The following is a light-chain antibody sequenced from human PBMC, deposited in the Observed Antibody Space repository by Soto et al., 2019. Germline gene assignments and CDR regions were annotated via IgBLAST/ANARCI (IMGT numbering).Light chain of an antibody. CDR3: CSYTSSSPYV. CDR1: SSNIGTYT. V-gene: IGLV1-44*01. Sequence: QSVLTQPPSASGTPGQRVTISCSGTSSNIGTYTVNWYQQLPGTAPKLLIYTDYQRPSGVPDRFSGSKSGTSASLAINGLHSEDEADYYCCSYTSSSPYVFGTGTKLTVL. CDR2: TDY. J-gene: IGLJ1*01.